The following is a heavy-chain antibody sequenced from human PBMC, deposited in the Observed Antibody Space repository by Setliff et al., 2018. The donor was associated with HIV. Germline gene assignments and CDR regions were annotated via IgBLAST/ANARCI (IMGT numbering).Heavy chain of an antibody. Sequence: GAAQKISCKGSGDSFTSSWIGGVRQMPGKGLEWMGIINPDDSDTRYSPSFQGQVTISADKSSNTAYLQWSSLKASDTAMYYCARHVSSTTSVRGRIIKNYFYYMDVWGKGTTVTVSS. D-gene: IGHD3-10*01. CDR3: ARHVSSTTSVRGRIIKNYFYYMDV. CDR1: GDSFTSSW. CDR2: INPDDSDT. V-gene: IGHV5-51*01. J-gene: IGHJ6*03.